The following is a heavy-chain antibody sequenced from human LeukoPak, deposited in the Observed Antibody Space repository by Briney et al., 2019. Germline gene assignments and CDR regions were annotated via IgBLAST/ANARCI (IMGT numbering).Heavy chain of an antibody. Sequence: GGSLRLSCAASGFTFSSYWMSWVRQAPGKGLEWVANIKQDGSEKYYVDSVKGRFTISRDNAKNSLYLQMNSLRAKDTAVYYCARDSGVPAPPGRFYYYYYMDVWGKGTTVTVSS. CDR2: IKQDGSEK. CDR3: ARDSGVPAPPGRFYYYYYMDV. CDR1: GFTFSSYW. V-gene: IGHV3-7*01. J-gene: IGHJ6*03. D-gene: IGHD2-2*01.